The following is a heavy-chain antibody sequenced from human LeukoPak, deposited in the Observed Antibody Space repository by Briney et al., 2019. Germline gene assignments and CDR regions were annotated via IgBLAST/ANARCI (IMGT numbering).Heavy chain of an antibody. CDR2: ITSSGTTI. J-gene: IGHJ4*02. D-gene: IGHD6-13*01. Sequence: PGGSLRLSCAASGFIFSDYYMTWIRQAPGKGLEWVSYITSSGTTIYYADSVKGRFTISRDNAKNSLYLQTNSLRAEDTAVYYCARENIVTGGTFYWGQGTLVTVSS. V-gene: IGHV3-11*01. CDR1: GFIFSDYY. CDR3: ARENIVTGGTFY.